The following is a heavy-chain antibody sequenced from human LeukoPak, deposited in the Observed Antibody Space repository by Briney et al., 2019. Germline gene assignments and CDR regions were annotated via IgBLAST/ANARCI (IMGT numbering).Heavy chain of an antibody. J-gene: IGHJ4*02. D-gene: IGHD4-17*01. CDR3: AKDLSYGDYVPYYFDY. CDR2: ISYDGSNK. CDR1: GFTFSSYG. V-gene: IGHV3-30*18. Sequence: GGSLRLSCAASGFTFSSYGMHWVRQAPGKGLEWVAVISYDGSNKYYADSVKGRFTISRDNSKNTLYLQMNSLRAEDTAVYYCAKDLSYGDYVPYYFDYWGQGTLVTVSS.